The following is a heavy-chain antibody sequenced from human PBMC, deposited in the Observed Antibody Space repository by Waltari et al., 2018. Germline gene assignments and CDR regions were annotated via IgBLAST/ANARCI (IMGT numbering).Heavy chain of an antibody. V-gene: IGHV4-34*01. CDR2: INHSGST. Sequence: QVQLQQWGAGLLKPSETLSLTCAVYGGSFSGYYWSWIRQPPGKGLEWIGEINHSGSTNYNPSLKSRVTISVDTSKNQFSLKLSSVTAADTAVYYCARGPNPYRYYYGMDVWGQGTTVIVSS. J-gene: IGHJ6*02. CDR1: GGSFSGYY. CDR3: ARGPNPYRYYYGMDV.